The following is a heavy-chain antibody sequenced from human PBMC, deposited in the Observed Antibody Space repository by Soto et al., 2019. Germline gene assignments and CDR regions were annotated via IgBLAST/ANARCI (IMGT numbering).Heavy chain of an antibody. D-gene: IGHD2-2*02. CDR1: GFTFSDYY. Sequence: QVQLVESGGGLVKPGGSLRLSCAASGFTFSDYYMSWIRQAPGKGLEWVSYISSSGSNIYYADSVKGRFTISRDNAKNSLYLQMNSLRAEDTAVYYCARDQDIVVVPAAISDYYYYGMDVWGQGTTVTVSS. CDR3: ARDQDIVVVPAAISDYYYYGMDV. CDR2: ISSSGSNI. V-gene: IGHV3-11*01. J-gene: IGHJ6*02.